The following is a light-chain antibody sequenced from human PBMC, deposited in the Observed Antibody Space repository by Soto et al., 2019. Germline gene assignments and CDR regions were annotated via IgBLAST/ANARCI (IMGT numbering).Light chain of an antibody. CDR3: SSYAGAVV. CDR2: EGS. J-gene: IGLJ2*01. CDR1: GSGVKSNNL. V-gene: IGLV2-23*01. Sequence: QSALTQPASVSGSPGQSITLSFTRTGSGVKSNNLVAGYQHHPGKAPKLIIYEGSQRPSGVSGRFSGSQSGNTASLTIPGLQAEDEADYYCSSYAGAVVFGGGTKLPVL.